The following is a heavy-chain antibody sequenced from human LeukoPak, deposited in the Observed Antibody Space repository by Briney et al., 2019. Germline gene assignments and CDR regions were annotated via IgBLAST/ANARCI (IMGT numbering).Heavy chain of an antibody. V-gene: IGHV1-18*01. CDR3: AKDWHILTGRNCFDP. J-gene: IGHJ5*02. CDR1: GYTFNNYG. CDR2: VSSYNGDT. Sequence: APVRVSCKASGYTFNNYGISWVRQAPGQGLEWMGWVSSYNGDTNYAQKFQGRVTMSTDTSTSTAYMELRSLTFDDTAIYYCAKDWHILTGRNCFDPWGQGTLVTVSS. D-gene: IGHD3-9*01.